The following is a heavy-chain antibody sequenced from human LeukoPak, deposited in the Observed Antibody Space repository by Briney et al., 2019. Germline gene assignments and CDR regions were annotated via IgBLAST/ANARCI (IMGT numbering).Heavy chain of an antibody. Sequence: ASVKVSCKASGGTFNSYAISWVRQAPGQGLEWMGGIIPILGTANHAQKFQGRVTITTDESTSTAYMELSSLRSEDTAVYYCARDRIAAARDDAFDIWGQGTMVTVSS. D-gene: IGHD6-13*01. CDR1: GGTFNSYA. V-gene: IGHV1-69*05. CDR3: ARDRIAAARDDAFDI. J-gene: IGHJ3*02. CDR2: IIPILGTA.